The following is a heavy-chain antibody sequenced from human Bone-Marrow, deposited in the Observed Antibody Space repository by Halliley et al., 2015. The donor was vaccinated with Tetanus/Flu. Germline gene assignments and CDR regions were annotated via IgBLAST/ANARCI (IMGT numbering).Heavy chain of an antibody. CDR2: FNSDGSGA. D-gene: IGHD4-17*01. V-gene: IGHV3-74*01. Sequence: GWVSRFNSDGSGADYGDSVKGRFTISRENAKNPVHLQMNSLGGEDTAVYYRTRDHPGDFGYWGQGTLVTVSS. CDR3: TRDHPGDFGY. J-gene: IGHJ4*02.